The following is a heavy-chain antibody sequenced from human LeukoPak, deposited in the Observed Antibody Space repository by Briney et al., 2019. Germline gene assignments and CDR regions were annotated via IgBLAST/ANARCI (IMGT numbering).Heavy chain of an antibody. CDR1: GFTVSSNY. CDR2: IYSGGST. J-gene: IGHJ1*01. V-gene: IGHV3-53*01. Sequence: GGSLRLSCAASGFTVSSNYMSWVRQAPGKGLEWVSVIYSGGSTYYADSVKGRFTISRDNSKNTLYLQMNSLRAEDTAVYYCAKDRREITFGGVREYFQHWGQGTLVTVSS. D-gene: IGHD3-16*01. CDR3: AKDRREITFGGVREYFQH.